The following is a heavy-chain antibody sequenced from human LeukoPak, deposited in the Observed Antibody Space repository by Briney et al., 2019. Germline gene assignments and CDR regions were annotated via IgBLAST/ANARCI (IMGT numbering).Heavy chain of an antibody. Sequence: GGSLRLSCLASGFTFSTSTMVWVRQAPGKGLQWVSAISGSNKYIDYADSVGGRFTISRDNAQNSLYLQMNSLRADDTAVYYCARELNYDETFDIWGQGTMVTVSS. CDR3: ARELNYDETFDI. CDR2: ISGSNKYI. J-gene: IGHJ3*02. V-gene: IGHV3-21*01. CDR1: GFTFSTST. D-gene: IGHD3-16*01.